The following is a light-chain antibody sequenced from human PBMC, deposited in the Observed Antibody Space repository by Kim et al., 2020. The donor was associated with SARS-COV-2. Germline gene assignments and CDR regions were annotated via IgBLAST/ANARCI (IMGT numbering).Light chain of an antibody. V-gene: IGLV3-9*01. CDR1: NIVTKN. J-gene: IGLJ3*02. CDR2: RDT. Sequence: SYELTQPLSVSVALGQTARITCGGNNIVTKNVHWYQQKPGQAPVLVMYRDTNRPSGIPERFSDSNSGNTATLTISRAQAGDEADYYCQVWDSSTWVFGGGTQLTVL. CDR3: QVWDSSTWV.